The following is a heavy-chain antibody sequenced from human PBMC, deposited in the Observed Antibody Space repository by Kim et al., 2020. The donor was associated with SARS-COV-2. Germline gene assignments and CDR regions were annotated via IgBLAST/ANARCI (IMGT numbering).Heavy chain of an antibody. Sequence: SETLSLTCAVYGGSFSGYYWSWIRQPPGKGLEWIGEINHSGSTNYNPSLKSRVTISVDTSKNQFSLKLSSVTAADTAVYYCARGLQLERGPFDYWGQGTLVTVSS. CDR1: GGSFSGYY. V-gene: IGHV4-34*01. J-gene: IGHJ4*02. CDR3: ARGLQLERGPFDY. D-gene: IGHD1-1*01. CDR2: INHSGST.